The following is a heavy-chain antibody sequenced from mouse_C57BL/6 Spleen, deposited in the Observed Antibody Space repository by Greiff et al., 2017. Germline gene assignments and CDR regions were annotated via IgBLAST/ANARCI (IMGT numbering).Heavy chain of an antibody. Sequence: VQLQQPGAELVKPGASVKMSCKASGYTFTSYWITWVKQRPGQGLEWIGGIYPGSGSTNYNEKFKSKATLTVDTSSSTAYMQLTSLTSEDSAAYYCARVYYDYDGDYFDYWGKGTTLTVSS. CDR1: GYTFTSYW. CDR3: ARVYYDYDGDYFDY. V-gene: IGHV1-55*01. D-gene: IGHD2-4*01. CDR2: IYPGSGST. J-gene: IGHJ2*01.